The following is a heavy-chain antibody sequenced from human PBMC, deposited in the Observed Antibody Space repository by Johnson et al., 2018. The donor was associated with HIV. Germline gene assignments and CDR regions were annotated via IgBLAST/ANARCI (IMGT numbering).Heavy chain of an antibody. CDR1: GFIVSNNY. CDR2: LYSGGRT. V-gene: IGHV3-53*01. D-gene: IGHD1-26*01. Sequence: VQLVESGGGLIQPGGSLRFSCAASGFIVSNNYMTWVRQAPGKGLEWVSTLYSGGRTYYADSVKGRFTISRDNSENTLYLQMNSLRAEDTAVYYCARGRASWELYDAFEIWGQGTMVIVSS. J-gene: IGHJ3*02. CDR3: ARGRASWELYDAFEI.